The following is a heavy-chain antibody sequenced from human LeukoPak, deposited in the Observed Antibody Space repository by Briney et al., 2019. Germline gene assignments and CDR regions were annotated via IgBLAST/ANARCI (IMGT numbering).Heavy chain of an antibody. CDR1: GFTFSSYS. Sequence: PGGSLRLSCAAAGFTFSSYSMNWVRQAPGKGLEWVPSISSSSSYIYYADSVKGRFTISRDNAKNSLYLQMNNRRAEDTAVYYSARLGDRQVLGNWGQGTLITVSS. J-gene: IGHJ4*02. V-gene: IGHV3-21*01. CDR3: ARLGDRQVLGN. CDR2: ISSSSSYI. D-gene: IGHD6-6*01.